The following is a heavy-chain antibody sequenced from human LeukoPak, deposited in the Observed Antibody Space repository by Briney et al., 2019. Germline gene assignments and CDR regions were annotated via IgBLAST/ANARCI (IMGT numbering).Heavy chain of an antibody. CDR2: IYYSGST. CDR3: ARNSGTYGPRYFDY. D-gene: IGHD1-26*01. J-gene: IGHJ4*02. CDR1: GGSISSYY. Sequence: SETLSLTCTVSGGSISSYYWSWIRQPPGKGLEWIGYIYYSGSTNYNPSLKSRVTISVDTSKNQFSLKLSSVTAADTAVYYCARNSGTYGPRYFDYWGQGTLVTVSS. V-gene: IGHV4-59*01.